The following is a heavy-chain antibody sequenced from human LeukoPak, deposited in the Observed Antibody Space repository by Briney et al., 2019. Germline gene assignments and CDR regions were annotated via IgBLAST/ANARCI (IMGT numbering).Heavy chain of an antibody. Sequence: PGRSLRLSCAASGFTFSSYGMHWVRQAPGKGLEWVAVISYDGSNKYYADSVKGRFTISRDNSKNTLYLQMNSLRAEDTAVYYCAKDFSLYSYVNYGMDVWGQGTTVTVSS. CDR3: AKDFSLYSYVNYGMDV. CDR1: GFTFSSYG. V-gene: IGHV3-30*18. J-gene: IGHJ6*02. CDR2: ISYDGSNK. D-gene: IGHD5-18*01.